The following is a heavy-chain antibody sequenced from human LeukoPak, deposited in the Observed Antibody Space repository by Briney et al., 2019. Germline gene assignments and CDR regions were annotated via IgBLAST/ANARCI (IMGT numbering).Heavy chain of an antibody. J-gene: IGHJ4*02. CDR2: IDYSGST. D-gene: IGHD3-9*01. Sequence: SEALSLTCTVSGGSISSSSHYWGWIRQPPGKGLEWIGSIGSIDYSGSTYYSPPLRSRVTISADPSKNQFSLNLRSATAADTAVYYCARLSGGGWLVDYWGQGTLVTVSS. V-gene: IGHV4-39*01. CDR1: GGSISSSSHY. CDR3: ARLSGGGWLVDY.